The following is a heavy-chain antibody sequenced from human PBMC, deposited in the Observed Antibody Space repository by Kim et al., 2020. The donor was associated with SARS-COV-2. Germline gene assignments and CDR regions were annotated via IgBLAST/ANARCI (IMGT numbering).Heavy chain of an antibody. CDR2: IYWDDDK. D-gene: IGHD3-10*01. CDR1: GFSLSTSGVG. V-gene: IGHV2-5*02. CDR3: PHIIREESRPGVGAWFRTYYYYGMDV. Sequence: SGPTLVKPTQTLTLTCTFSGFSLSTSGVGVGWIRQPPGKALEWLALIYWDDDKRYSPSLKSRLTITKETAKNQVVLTMTNMDPVDTAPYYCPHIIREESRPGVGAWFRTYYYYGMDVWGQGTTVTVPS. J-gene: IGHJ6*02.